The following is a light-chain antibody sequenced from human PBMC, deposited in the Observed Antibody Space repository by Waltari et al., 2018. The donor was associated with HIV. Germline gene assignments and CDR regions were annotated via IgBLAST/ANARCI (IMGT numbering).Light chain of an antibody. CDR1: QSVSSN. J-gene: IGKJ2*01. CDR3: QQYNNWPLMYT. V-gene: IGKV3D-15*01. Sequence: EIVMMQSPATLSVSPGERATLSCRASQSVSSNLAWYQQKPGQAPRLLIYGASTRATGIPARFSGSGSGTEFTLTISSLQSEDFAVYYCQQYNNWPLMYTFGQGTKLDIK. CDR2: GAS.